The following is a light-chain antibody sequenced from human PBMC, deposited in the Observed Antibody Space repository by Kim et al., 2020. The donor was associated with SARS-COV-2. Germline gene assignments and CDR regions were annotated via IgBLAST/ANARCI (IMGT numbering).Light chain of an antibody. CDR1: SSDVGSYNL. CDR2: EVS. Sequence: GQSITNSCTGTSSDVGSYNLVSWYQQHPGKAPKLMIYEVSKRPSGVSNRFSGSKSGNTASLTISGLQAEDEADYYCCSYAGSSTYVFGTGTKVTVL. J-gene: IGLJ1*01. V-gene: IGLV2-23*02. CDR3: CSYAGSSTYV.